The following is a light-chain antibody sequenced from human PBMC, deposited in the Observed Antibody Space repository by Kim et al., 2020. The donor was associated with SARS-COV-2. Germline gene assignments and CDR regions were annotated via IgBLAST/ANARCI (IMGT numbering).Light chain of an antibody. CDR1: ASGGSSY. J-gene: IGKJ5*01. CDR3: QQYVSLIT. CDR2: GAS. V-gene: IGKV3-20*01. Sequence: PGERATASVRASASGGSSYFAGYRRKPGQARRLLNYGASSRATGVPDRCSGSGSGTDFTLTISSLEPEDSAVYFCQQYVSLITFGQGTRLEIK.